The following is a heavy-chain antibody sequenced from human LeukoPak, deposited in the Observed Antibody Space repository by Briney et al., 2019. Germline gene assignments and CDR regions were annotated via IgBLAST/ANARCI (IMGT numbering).Heavy chain of an antibody. CDR2: VDPEDGET. CDR3: ATLGSGTRWVDY. V-gene: IGHV1-69-2*01. J-gene: IGHJ4*02. CDR1: GGTFSSYA. Sequence: ASVKVSCKASGGTFSSYAISWVRQAPGQGLEWMGLVDPEDGETKYAEKFQGRVTITADTSTDTAYMELSSLRSEDTAVYYCATLGSGTRWVDYWGQGTLVTVSS. D-gene: IGHD1-26*01.